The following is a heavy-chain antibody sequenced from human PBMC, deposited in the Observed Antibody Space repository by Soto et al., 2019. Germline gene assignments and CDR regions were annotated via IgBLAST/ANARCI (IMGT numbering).Heavy chain of an antibody. Sequence: QERLVQSGAAVRKPGSSVKVSCKVTGGTSTRYAINWVRQAPGQGLEWMGGIVPMFGTSKYAQKFQGRVTITADTSTNIAYRELRSLRSEDTAVYYCNRGSEYDFWSGYLWGQGTLVSVSS. CDR1: GGTSTRYA. CDR2: IVPMFGTS. V-gene: IGHV1-69*06. D-gene: IGHD3-3*01. J-gene: IGHJ4*02. CDR3: NRGSEYDFWSGYL.